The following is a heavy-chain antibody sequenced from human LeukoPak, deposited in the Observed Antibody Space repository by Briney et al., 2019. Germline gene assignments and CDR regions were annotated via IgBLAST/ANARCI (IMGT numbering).Heavy chain of an antibody. CDR3: ARGYCSSTSCYAFDP. D-gene: IGHD2-2*01. CDR1: GGAISSDS. Sequence: SQTLSLTCTVSGGAISSDSWSWIRQTAGKGLEWIGRIYTTESTNYNPSLKSRVTISLDKSKNQFSLKLNSVTAADTAVYYCARGYCSSTSCYAFDPWGQGTLVTVFS. CDR2: IYTTEST. V-gene: IGHV4-4*07. J-gene: IGHJ5*02.